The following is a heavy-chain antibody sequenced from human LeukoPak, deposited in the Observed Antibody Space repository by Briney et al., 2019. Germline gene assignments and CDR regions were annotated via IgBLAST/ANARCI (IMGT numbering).Heavy chain of an antibody. CDR1: GYTFSGYY. CDR2: INPNTGGT. CDR3: AREGQRQGYYYGSGSYYNVPGLSDAFDI. V-gene: IGHV1-2*02. J-gene: IGHJ3*02. D-gene: IGHD3-10*01. Sequence: ASVKVSCKASGYTFSGYYIHWVRQAPGQGLEWMGWINPNTGGTNFAQNFQGRVTMTTVTSISTAYMELSRLRSDDTAVYYCAREGQRQGYYYGSGSYYNVPGLSDAFDIWGQGTMVTVSS.